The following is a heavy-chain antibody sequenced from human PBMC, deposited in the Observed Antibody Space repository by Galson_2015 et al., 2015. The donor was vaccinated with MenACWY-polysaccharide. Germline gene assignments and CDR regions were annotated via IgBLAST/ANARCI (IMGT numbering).Heavy chain of an antibody. CDR1: GFNFNIHT. D-gene: IGHD6-19*01. J-gene: IGHJ5*02. V-gene: IGHV3-30-3*01. Sequence: SLRLSCAAAGFNFNIHTMHWVRQAPGKGLEWVALISSDGDDKSYADSVKGRFTISRDNHKNMVFLEMNSLRAEDTAVYYCVRDGGGGNGWYWFDPWGQGTRVTVSS. CDR2: ISSDGDDK. CDR3: VRDGGGGNGWYWFDP.